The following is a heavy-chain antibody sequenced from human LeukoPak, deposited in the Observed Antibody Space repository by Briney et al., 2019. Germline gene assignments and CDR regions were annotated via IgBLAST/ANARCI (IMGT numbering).Heavy chain of an antibody. J-gene: IGHJ4*02. CDR2: ISYDGSNK. D-gene: IGHD3-10*01. V-gene: IGHV3-30*04. Sequence: PGRSLRLSCAASEFTFSSYARHWVRQAPDKGLEWAAVISYDGSNKYYADSVKGRFTISRDNSKNTLYLQMNSLRAEDTAVYYCARVRVRGVFDYWGQGTLVTVSS. CDR1: EFTFSSYA. CDR3: ARVRVRGVFDY.